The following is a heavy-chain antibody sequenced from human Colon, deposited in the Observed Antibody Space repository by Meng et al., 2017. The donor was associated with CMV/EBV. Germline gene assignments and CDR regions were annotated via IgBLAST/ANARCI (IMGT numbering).Heavy chain of an antibody. V-gene: IGHV4-39*07. Sequence: GPLRLSCIVSGGSINSSPYYWGWIRQSPGKGLEWIGGVYYTGTTIYNPSLKSRVTLSTDTSKNQFSLRLSSVTAADTAVYYCARGEGGVVIVPPAYWGQGTLVTVSS. CDR2: VYYTGTT. CDR1: GGSINSSPYY. D-gene: IGHD2/OR15-2a*01. CDR3: ARGEGGVVIVPPAY. J-gene: IGHJ4*02.